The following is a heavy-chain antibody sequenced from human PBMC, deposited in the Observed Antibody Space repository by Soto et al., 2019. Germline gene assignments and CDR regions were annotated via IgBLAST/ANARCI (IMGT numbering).Heavy chain of an antibody. Sequence: PSETLSLTCTVSGGSVSSGSYYWSWIRQPPGKGLEWIGYIYYSGSTNYNPSLKSRVTISVDTSKNQFSLKLSSVTAADTAVYYCARGAYMVRGVSGMDVWGQGTTVTVSS. CDR1: GGSVSSGSYY. V-gene: IGHV4-61*01. D-gene: IGHD3-10*01. J-gene: IGHJ6*02. CDR3: ARGAYMVRGVSGMDV. CDR2: IYYSGST.